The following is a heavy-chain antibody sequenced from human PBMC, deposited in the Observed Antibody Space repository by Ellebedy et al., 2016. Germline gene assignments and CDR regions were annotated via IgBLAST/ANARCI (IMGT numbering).Heavy chain of an antibody. CDR1: GFTFSSYW. CDR3: GRLFGPAGQKTAFDP. J-gene: IGHJ5*02. Sequence: GGSLRLXXAASGFTFSSYWMSWVRQAPGKGLEWVANIKQDGSEKYYVDSVKGRFTISRDNAKNSLYLQRNSLRAEDTAVYYCGRLFGPAGQKTAFDPWGQGTLVTVSS. V-gene: IGHV3-7*01. D-gene: IGHD2-2*01. CDR2: IKQDGSEK.